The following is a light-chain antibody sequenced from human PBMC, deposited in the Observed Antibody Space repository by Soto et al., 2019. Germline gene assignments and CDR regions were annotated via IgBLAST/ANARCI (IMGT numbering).Light chain of an antibody. J-gene: IGLJ1*01. CDR2: GVN. Sequence: QSALTQPASVSGSHGQSITISCAGTGSDVGAYNLVSWYQQHPGKAPKLIICGVNTRPSGISNRFSGSKSGDTASLTISGLQAEDEADYFCCSYAGTVAYVFGTGTKVTVL. V-gene: IGLV2-23*02. CDR1: GSDVGAYNL. CDR3: CSYAGTVAYV.